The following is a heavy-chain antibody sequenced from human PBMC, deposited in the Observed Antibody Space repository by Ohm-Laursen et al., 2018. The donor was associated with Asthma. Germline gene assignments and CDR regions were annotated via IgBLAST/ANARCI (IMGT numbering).Heavy chain of an antibody. CDR3: ARYTTAVTFDS. CDR1: GGAINRGGYY. J-gene: IGHJ5*01. D-gene: IGHD4-17*01. Sequence: TLSLTCTVSGGAINRGGYYWSWIRQHPGKGLEYIGYIFHSGSAYYSPSLKSRVTISLDTSNIKFSLELSSVTAADTAVYYCARYTTAVTFDSWGQGTLVTVSS. V-gene: IGHV4-31*03. CDR2: IFHSGSA.